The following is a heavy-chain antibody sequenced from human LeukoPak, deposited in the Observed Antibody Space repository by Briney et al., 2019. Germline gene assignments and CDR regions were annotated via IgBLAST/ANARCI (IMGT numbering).Heavy chain of an antibody. CDR3: ARARYANAWYAFDI. J-gene: IGHJ3*02. Sequence: SETLSLTCTVSGASVSSYYWSCIRQPPGRGLEWIGYLSHSGSSDSNPSLKSRVTILVDTSKNQFSLKLTSVTAADTAVYYCARARYANAWYAFDIWGQGTMVTVSS. CDR2: LSHSGSS. D-gene: IGHD2-2*01. V-gene: IGHV4-59*02. CDR1: GASVSSYY.